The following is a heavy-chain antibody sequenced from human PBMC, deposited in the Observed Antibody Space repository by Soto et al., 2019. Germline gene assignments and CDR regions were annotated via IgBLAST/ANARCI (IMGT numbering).Heavy chain of an antibody. CDR3: ASDKGSGYSDWYFGL. Sequence: QVQLQESGPGLVKPSQTLSLTCTVSGGSISSGDYYWSWIRQPPGKGLEWIGYIYYSGSTYYNPSLKSRVTISGDPSKNQFSLKLSSVTAADTAVYYCASDKGSGYSDWYFGLCGRGTLVTVSS. D-gene: IGHD3-22*01. V-gene: IGHV4-30-4*01. CDR2: IYYSGST. CDR1: GGSISSGDYY. J-gene: IGHJ2*01.